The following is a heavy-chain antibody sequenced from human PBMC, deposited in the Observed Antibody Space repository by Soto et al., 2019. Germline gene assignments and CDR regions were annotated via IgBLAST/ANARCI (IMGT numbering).Heavy chain of an antibody. CDR1: GFSLSTGGVG. D-gene: IGHD1-1*01. CDR3: AHRAGLQGNWNGGYFDF. Sequence: QITLEESGPARVKPTQTLTLTCTFSGFSLSTGGVGVGWIRQPPGKALERLALIYWDDDKRYSPSLRSRLTVTTDTSRNQVVLPMTNMDPVDTATYYCAHRAGLQGNWNGGYFDFWGQGALVTVSS. J-gene: IGHJ4*03. V-gene: IGHV2-5*02. CDR2: IYWDDDK.